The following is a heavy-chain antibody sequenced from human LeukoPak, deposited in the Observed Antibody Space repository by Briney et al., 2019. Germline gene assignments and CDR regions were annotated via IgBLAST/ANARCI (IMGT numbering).Heavy chain of an antibody. CDR3: ARKRWDDVFDI. CDR1: GGSISSGDYY. CDR2: VYYSGST. V-gene: IGHV4-30-4*01. D-gene: IGHD1-26*01. Sequence: PSQTLSLTCSVSGGSISSGDYYWSWIRQPPGKGLEWIGYVYYSGSTYYNPSLKSRVTISEDTSKNQFSLKLSSVTAADTAVYYCARKRWDDVFDIWGQGTMVTVSS. J-gene: IGHJ3*02.